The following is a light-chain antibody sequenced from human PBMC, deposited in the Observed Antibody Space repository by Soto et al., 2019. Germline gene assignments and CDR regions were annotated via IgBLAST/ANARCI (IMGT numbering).Light chain of an antibody. Sequence: QPALTQPASVSGSPGQSSTISCTGTSSDVGAYDYVSWYQQHPDKAPKLMIYEVSHRPSGVSNRFYGSKSVNTATLTISGLQTEDEADYYCSSYTSSSTRVFGTGTKATV. V-gene: IGLV2-14*03. CDR1: SSDVGAYDY. J-gene: IGLJ1*01. CDR3: SSYTSSSTRV. CDR2: EVS.